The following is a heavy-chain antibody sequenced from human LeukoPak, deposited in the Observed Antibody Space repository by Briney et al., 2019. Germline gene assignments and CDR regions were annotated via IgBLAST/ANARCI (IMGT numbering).Heavy chain of an antibody. CDR1: GFTFSSYA. CDR2: ISYDGSNK. CDR3: ARDGDYGDYGYFDY. J-gene: IGHJ4*02. V-gene: IGHV3-30*04. D-gene: IGHD4-17*01. Sequence: PGGSLRLSCAASGFTFSSYAMHWVRQAPGKGLEWVAVISYDGSNKYYADSVKGRFTISRDNSKNTLYLQMNSLRAEDTAVYHCARDGDYGDYGYFDYWGQGTLVTVSS.